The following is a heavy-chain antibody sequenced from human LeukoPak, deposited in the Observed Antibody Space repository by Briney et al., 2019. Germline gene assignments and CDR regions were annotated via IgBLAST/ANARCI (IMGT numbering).Heavy chain of an antibody. D-gene: IGHD3-16*02. CDR2: ISGSGGST. CDR3: ARDYRPYYFDY. Sequence: PGGSLRLSCAASGFTFSSYAMSWVRQAPGKGLEWVSAISGSGGSTYYADSVKGRFTISRDNSKNSLYLEMNSLTAEDTAVYHCARDYRPYYFDYWGQGALVTVSS. CDR1: GFTFSSYA. V-gene: IGHV3-23*01. J-gene: IGHJ4*02.